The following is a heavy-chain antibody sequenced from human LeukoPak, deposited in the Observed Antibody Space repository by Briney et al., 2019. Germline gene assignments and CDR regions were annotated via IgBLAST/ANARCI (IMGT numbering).Heavy chain of an antibody. V-gene: IGHV4-59*08. CDR3: ARLGPAAGTSFDY. D-gene: IGHD6-13*01. CDR2: VYYSGGTT. CDR1: GGSINNYY. J-gene: IGHJ4*02. Sequence: PSETLSLTCTVSGGSINNYYWSWIRQPPGKGLEWIGYVYYSGGTTNYNPSLKSRVTISVDTSKNQFSLKLSSVTAADTAVYYCARLGPAAGTSFDYWGQGTLVTVSS.